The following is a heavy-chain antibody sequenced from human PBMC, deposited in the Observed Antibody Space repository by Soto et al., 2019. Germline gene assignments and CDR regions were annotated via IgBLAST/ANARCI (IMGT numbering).Heavy chain of an antibody. V-gene: IGHV1-18*04. CDR2: ISAYNGNT. J-gene: IGHJ4*02. CDR1: GYTFTSYG. Sequence: ASVKVSCKASGYTFTSYGISWVRQAPGQGLEWMGWISAYNGNTNYAQKLQGRVTMTTDTSTSTAHMELKSLRSDDTAVYYCARAVGYSSSSGYFDYWGQGTLVTVSS. CDR3: ARAVGYSSSSGYFDY. D-gene: IGHD6-6*01.